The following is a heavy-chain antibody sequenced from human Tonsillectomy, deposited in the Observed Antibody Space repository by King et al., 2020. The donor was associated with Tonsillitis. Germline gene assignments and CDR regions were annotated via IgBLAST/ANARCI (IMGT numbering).Heavy chain of an antibody. Sequence: VQLVESGGGVVQPGRSLRLSCAASGFTFSSYGMHWVRQAPGKGLEWVAVISYDGSNKYYGDSVKGRLTISRDNSKNTLYLQMNSLRAEDTAVYYCAKALARRELGDLSLYYYSYGMDVWGQGTTVTVSS. CDR2: ISYDGSNK. CDR1: GFTFSSYG. CDR3: AKALARRELGDLSLYYYSYGMDV. V-gene: IGHV3-30*18. J-gene: IGHJ6*02. D-gene: IGHD3-16*02.